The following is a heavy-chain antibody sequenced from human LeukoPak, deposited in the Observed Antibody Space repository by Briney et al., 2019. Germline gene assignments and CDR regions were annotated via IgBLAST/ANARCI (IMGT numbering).Heavy chain of an antibody. CDR3: AKKARRWEHHSLLIDY. CDR2: ISGDGGST. CDR1: GFTFDDYA. J-gene: IGHJ4*02. V-gene: IGHV3-43*02. D-gene: IGHD1-26*01. Sequence: QPGGSLRLSCAASGFTFDDYAMHWVRQAPGKGLEWVSLISGDGGSTYYADSVKGRFTISRDNSKNSLYLQMNSLRTEDTALYYCAKKARRWEHHSLLIDYWGQGTLVTVSS.